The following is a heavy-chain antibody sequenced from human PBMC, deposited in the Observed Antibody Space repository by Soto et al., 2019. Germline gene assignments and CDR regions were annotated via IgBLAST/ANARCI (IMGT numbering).Heavy chain of an antibody. CDR3: ARDRESSGCHDY. Sequence: GSLRLSCAASGFTFSSYSMNWVRQAPGKGLEWVSSISSSSYIYYADSVKGRFTISRDNAKNSLYLQMNSLRAEDTAVYYCARDRESSGCHDYWGQGTLVTVSS. D-gene: IGHD3-22*01. CDR2: ISSSSYI. CDR1: GFTFSSYS. J-gene: IGHJ4*02. V-gene: IGHV3-21*01.